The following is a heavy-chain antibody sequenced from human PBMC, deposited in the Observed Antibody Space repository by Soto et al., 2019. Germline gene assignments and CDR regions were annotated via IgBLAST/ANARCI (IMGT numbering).Heavy chain of an antibody. J-gene: IGHJ6*02. CDR2: IYHSGST. V-gene: IGHV4-39*07. Sequence: PSETLSLTCSVSGDSISNSRFYWAWVRQPPGKGLEWIGEIYHSGSTNYNPSLKSRVTISVDKSKNQFSLKLSSVTAADTAVYYCARVSGSYYYGMDVWGQGITVTVSS. CDR3: ARVSGSYYYGMDV. D-gene: IGHD1-26*01. CDR1: GDSISNSRFY.